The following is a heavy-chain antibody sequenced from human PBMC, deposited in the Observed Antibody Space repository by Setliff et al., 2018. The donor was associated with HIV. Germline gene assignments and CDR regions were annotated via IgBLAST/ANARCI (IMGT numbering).Heavy chain of an antibody. V-gene: IGHV3-30*02. CDR2: IWYDGSNK. Sequence: PGGSLRLPCAASGFTFRCYSMNWVRQAPGTGLEWVALIWYDGSNKQYADSVKGRFTMSRDNSKNTLYLHMNSLRAEDTAVYFCAKDSGISGSSHGPPAKYMDVWGKGTTVTVSS. CDR3: AKDSGISGSSHGPPAKYMDV. J-gene: IGHJ6*03. D-gene: IGHD5-18*01. CDR1: GFTFRCYS.